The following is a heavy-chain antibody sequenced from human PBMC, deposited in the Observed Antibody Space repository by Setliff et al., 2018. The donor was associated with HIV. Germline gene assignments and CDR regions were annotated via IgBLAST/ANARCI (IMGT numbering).Heavy chain of an antibody. CDR2: IQYSDSS. CDR3: ARSGYTSGFYWVFGAFGV. J-gene: IGHJ3*01. Sequence: SETLSLTCTVSGGSMSNYYWSWIRQPPGKRLEWIASIQYSDSSHYNPSLQSRVTMSVDTSTQQFSLYLSSVNETDTDVYYCARSGYTSGFYWVFGAFGVWGQGKLVTVSS. CDR1: GGSMSNYY. D-gene: IGHD3-22*01. V-gene: IGHV4-59*01.